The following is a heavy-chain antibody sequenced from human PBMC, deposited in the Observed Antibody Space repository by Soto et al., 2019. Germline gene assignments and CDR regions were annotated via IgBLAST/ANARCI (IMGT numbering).Heavy chain of an antibody. CDR3: TTDPSICSSTSCAYY. J-gene: IGHJ4*02. V-gene: IGHV3-15*01. D-gene: IGHD2-2*01. Sequence: GGSLRLSCAASGFTFSNAWMSWVRQAPGKGLEWVGRIKSKTDGGTTDYAAPVKGRFTISRDDSKNTLYLQTNSLKTEDTAVYYCTTDPSICSSTSCAYYWGQGTLVTAPQ. CDR1: GFTFSNAW. CDR2: IKSKTDGGTT.